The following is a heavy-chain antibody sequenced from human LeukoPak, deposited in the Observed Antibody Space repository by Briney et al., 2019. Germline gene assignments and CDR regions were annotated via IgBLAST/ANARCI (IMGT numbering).Heavy chain of an antibody. D-gene: IGHD4-17*01. J-gene: IGHJ4*02. CDR2: ISGSGGST. V-gene: IGHV3-23*01. Sequence: GGSLRLSCAASGFTFSSYAMSWVRQAPGKGLEWVSAISGSGGSTYYADSVKGRFTISRDNSKNSLYLQMNSLRAEDTALYYCTKYRIGKNHGDYDSIDYWGQGTLVTVSS. CDR1: GFTFSSYA. CDR3: TKYRIGKNHGDYDSIDY.